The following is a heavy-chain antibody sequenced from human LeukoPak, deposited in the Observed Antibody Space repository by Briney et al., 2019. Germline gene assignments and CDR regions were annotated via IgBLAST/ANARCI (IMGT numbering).Heavy chain of an antibody. CDR3: ARSHTAMVLVY. V-gene: IGHV1-46*01. Sequence: ASVKVSCKASGYTFTSYYTHWVRQAPGQGLEWMGIINPSGGSTSYAQKFQGRVTMTRDTSASTVYMELSSLRSEDTAVYYCARSHTAMVLVYWGQGTLVTVSS. J-gene: IGHJ4*02. CDR2: INPSGGST. CDR1: GYTFTSYY. D-gene: IGHD5-18*01.